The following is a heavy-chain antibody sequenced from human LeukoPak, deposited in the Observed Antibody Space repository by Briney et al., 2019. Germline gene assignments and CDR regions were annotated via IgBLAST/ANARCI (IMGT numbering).Heavy chain of an antibody. Sequence: GGSLRLSCAASGFTFSNYAMTWVRQAPGKGLEWVSTVTGSGGNTYYADSVKDRFTASKDISMDTLYLQMDSLRAEDTAIYYCAKMSSWRIVGTTIFDYWGQGTLVTVSS. CDR3: AKMSSWRIVGTTIFDY. CDR1: GFTFSNYA. J-gene: IGHJ4*02. CDR2: VTGSGGNT. V-gene: IGHV3-23*01. D-gene: IGHD1-26*01.